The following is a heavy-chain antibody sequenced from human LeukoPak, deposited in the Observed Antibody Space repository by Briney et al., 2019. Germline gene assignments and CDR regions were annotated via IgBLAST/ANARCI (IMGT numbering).Heavy chain of an antibody. CDR1: GGSFSGYY. J-gene: IGHJ3*02. Sequence: SETLSLTCAVYGGSFSGYYWSWIRQPPGKGLEWIGEINHSGSTNYNPSLKSRVTISVDTSKNQFSLKLSSVTAADTAVYYCVRALWFGGWFDAFDIWGQGTMVTVSS. CDR2: INHSGST. CDR3: VRALWFGGWFDAFDI. V-gene: IGHV4-34*01. D-gene: IGHD3-10*01.